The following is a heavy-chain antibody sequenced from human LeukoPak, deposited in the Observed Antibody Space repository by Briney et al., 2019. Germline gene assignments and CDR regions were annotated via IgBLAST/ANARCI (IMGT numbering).Heavy chain of an antibody. CDR2: INHSGST. CDR1: GGSFSGYY. D-gene: IGHD6-6*01. CDR3: AREQAARLAFDY. Sequence: SETLSLTCAVYGGSFSGYYWSWIRQPPGKGLEWIGEINHSGSTNYNPSLKSRVTISVETSKNQFSLKLSSVTAADTAVYYCAREQAARLAFDYWGQGTLVTVSS. J-gene: IGHJ4*02. V-gene: IGHV4-34*01.